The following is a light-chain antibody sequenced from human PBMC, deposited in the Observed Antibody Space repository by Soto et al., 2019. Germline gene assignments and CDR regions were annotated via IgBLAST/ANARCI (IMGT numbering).Light chain of an antibody. J-gene: IGLJ1*01. Sequence: QSALTQPASVSGSPGQSITISCTGTSSDVGGYNYVSWYQQHPGKAPKLMIYEVSNRPSGVSNRFSGSESGNTASLTISGRQDEDEADYYCSSYTSSSSLYVFGTGTKVTVL. CDR3: SSYTSSSSLYV. CDR2: EVS. CDR1: SSDVGGYNY. V-gene: IGLV2-14*01.